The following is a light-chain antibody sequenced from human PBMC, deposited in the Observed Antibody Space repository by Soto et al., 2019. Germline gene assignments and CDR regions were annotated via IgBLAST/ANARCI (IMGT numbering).Light chain of an antibody. CDR2: DAF. V-gene: IGKV1-33*01. CDR3: QHFDTLPRRT. J-gene: IGKJ4*01. CDR1: QDISNN. Sequence: DIQMTQSPSSLSASVGDRVTITCQASQDISNNLNWYQQKPGKAPKLLIYDAFILETGVPSRFSGSGSWTEFTFSIIRLQPEDIATYYCQHFDTLPRRTFGGGTRVDLK.